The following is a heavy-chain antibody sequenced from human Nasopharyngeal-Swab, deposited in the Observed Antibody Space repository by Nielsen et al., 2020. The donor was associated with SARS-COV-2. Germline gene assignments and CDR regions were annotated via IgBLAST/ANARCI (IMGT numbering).Heavy chain of an antibody. Sequence: YVIRWVRQAPGQGLEWMGGIIPIFGTANYAQKFQGRVTITADESTSTAYMELSSLRSEDTAVYYCAGGDDSLANSYYWGQGTLVTVSS. D-gene: IGHD3-22*01. CDR1: YV. V-gene: IGHV1-69*01. CDR2: IIPIFGTA. CDR3: AGGDDSLANSYY. J-gene: IGHJ4*02.